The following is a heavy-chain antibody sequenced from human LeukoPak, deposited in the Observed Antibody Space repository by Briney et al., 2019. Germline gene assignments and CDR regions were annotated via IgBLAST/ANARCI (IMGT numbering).Heavy chain of an antibody. D-gene: IGHD2-2*01. Sequence: GESLKISCKGSGYSFTSYWIGWVRQMPGKGLERMGIIYPGDSDTRYSPSFQGQVTISADKSISTAYLQWSSLKASDTAMYYCARRDETLGYCSSTSCYSQAVDYWGQGTLVTVSS. CDR1: GYSFTSYW. CDR3: ARRDETLGYCSSTSCYSQAVDY. J-gene: IGHJ4*02. CDR2: IYPGDSDT. V-gene: IGHV5-51*01.